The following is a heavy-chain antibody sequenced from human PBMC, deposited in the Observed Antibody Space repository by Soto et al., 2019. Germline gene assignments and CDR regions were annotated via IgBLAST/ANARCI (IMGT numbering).Heavy chain of an antibody. Sequence: EVQLLESGGGLAQPGGSLRLSCTAYGFPFSTDAMSWVRQAPGKGLEWVSTISGGVTYTYYTDSVKSRFTVSRDNSKNTVFRQMNSLRAEDTATYYCAKVGYYNSGWFDSWGQGTLVTVSS. CDR2: ISGGVTYT. J-gene: IGHJ5*01. CDR3: AKVGYYNSGWFDS. CDR1: GFPFSTDA. V-gene: IGHV3-23*01. D-gene: IGHD6-25*01.